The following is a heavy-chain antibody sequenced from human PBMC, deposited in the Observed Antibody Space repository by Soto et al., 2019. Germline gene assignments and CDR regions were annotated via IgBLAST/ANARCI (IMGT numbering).Heavy chain of an antibody. D-gene: IGHD3-3*01. Sequence: QVQLQQWGAGLLKPSETLSLTCAVYGGSFSGYYWSWIRQPPGKGLEWIGEINHSGSTNYNPSLKSRVTISVDTSKNQFSLKLSSVTAADTAVYYRARDPDYDFPHWGQGTLVTVSS. CDR1: GGSFSGYY. V-gene: IGHV4-34*01. CDR3: ARDPDYDFPH. J-gene: IGHJ4*02. CDR2: INHSGST.